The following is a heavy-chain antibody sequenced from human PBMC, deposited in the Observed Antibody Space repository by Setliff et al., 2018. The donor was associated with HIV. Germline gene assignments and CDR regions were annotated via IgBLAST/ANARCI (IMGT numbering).Heavy chain of an antibody. D-gene: IGHD2-21*01. CDR2: VTPDGGDK. J-gene: IGHJ4*02. V-gene: IGHV3-7*01. CDR1: GFTLSSYW. CDR3: VRDQARVIAH. Sequence: PGGSLRLSCAASGFTLSSYWMSWVRQTPGKGLEWVASVTPDGGDKYYANSMRGRFTISRDNGKNAVYLQMNSLTAEDTALYYCVRDQARVIAHWGQGTLVTVSS.